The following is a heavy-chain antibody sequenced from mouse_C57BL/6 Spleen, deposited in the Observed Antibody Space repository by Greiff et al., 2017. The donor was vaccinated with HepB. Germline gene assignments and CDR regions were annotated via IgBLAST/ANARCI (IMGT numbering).Heavy chain of an antibody. J-gene: IGHJ3*01. Sequence: QVQLKESGAELVKPGASVKISCKASGYAFSSYWMNWVKQRPGKGLEWIGQIYPGDGDTNYNGKFKGKATLTADKSSSTAYMQLSSLTSEDSAVYFCATYYSNYEWFAYWGQGTLVTVSA. CDR2: IYPGDGDT. CDR3: ATYYSNYEWFAY. D-gene: IGHD2-5*01. V-gene: IGHV1-80*01. CDR1: GYAFSSYW.